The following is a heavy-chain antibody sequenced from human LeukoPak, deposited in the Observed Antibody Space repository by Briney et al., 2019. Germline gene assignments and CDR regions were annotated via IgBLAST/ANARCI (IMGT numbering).Heavy chain of an antibody. CDR1: GFTFSSYA. Sequence: GGSLRLSCAASGFTFSSYAMSWVRQAPGKGLEWVSSISSSSSYIYYADSVKGRFTISRDNAKNSLYLQMNSLRAEDTAVYYCAREGDIVATAREGVEYYYYYYGMDVWGQGTTVTVPS. J-gene: IGHJ6*02. CDR3: AREGDIVATAREGVEYYYYYYGMDV. D-gene: IGHD5-12*01. CDR2: ISSSSSYI. V-gene: IGHV3-21*01.